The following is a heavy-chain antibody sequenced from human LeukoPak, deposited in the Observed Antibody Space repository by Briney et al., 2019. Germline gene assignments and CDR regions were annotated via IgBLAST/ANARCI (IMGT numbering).Heavy chain of an antibody. D-gene: IGHD1-26*01. J-gene: IGHJ3*02. V-gene: IGHV1-69*13. CDR1: GGTFSSYA. CDR2: IIPIFGTA. Sequence: SVKVSCTASGGTFSSYAISWVRQAPGQGLEWMGGIIPIFGTANYAQKFQGRVTITADESTSTAYMELSSLRSEDTAVYYCARSEDSGSYSVAFDIWGQGTMVTVSS. CDR3: ARSEDSGSYSVAFDI.